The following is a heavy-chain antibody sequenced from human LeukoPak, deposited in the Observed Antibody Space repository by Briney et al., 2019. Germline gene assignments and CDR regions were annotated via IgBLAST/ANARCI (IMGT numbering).Heavy chain of an antibody. CDR1: GGSIGTNW. Sequence: SETLSLTCSVSGGSIGTNWWSWVRQPPGKGLEWIGENHPSGKFNYNPSLKSRVTISIDKSDNQFSLKLSSVTAADTAVYYCARNAAYNLDYWGQGTPVTVSS. CDR3: ARNAAYNLDY. J-gene: IGHJ4*02. D-gene: IGHD1-14*01. V-gene: IGHV4/OR15-8*02. CDR2: NHPSGKF.